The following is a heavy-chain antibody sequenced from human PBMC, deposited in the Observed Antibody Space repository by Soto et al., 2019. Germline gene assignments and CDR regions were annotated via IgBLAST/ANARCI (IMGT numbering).Heavy chain of an antibody. CDR3: AREGASGSHIGY. CDR2: IIPIFGTA. J-gene: IGHJ4*02. Sequence: QVQLVQSGAEVKKPGSSVKVSCKASGGTFSSYAISWVRQAPGQGLAWMGGIIPIFGTANYAQKFQGRVTITADESTSTAYMGMSSLRSEDTAVYYCAREGASGSHIGYWGQGTLVTVSS. CDR1: GGTFSSYA. V-gene: IGHV1-69*01. D-gene: IGHD3-22*01.